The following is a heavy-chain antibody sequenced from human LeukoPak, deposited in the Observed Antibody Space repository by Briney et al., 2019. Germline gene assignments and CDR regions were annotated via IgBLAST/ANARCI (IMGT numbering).Heavy chain of an antibody. CDR3: ARAYGDAVGLFDP. Sequence: SETLSLTCTGYGVSISSYYWSWIRPPPGQELEWIGHIYYSGSTNYNPSLKSRVTISVDTSKNQFSLKLSSVTAADTAVYYCARAYGDAVGLFDPWGQGTLVTVSS. CDR1: GVSISSYY. J-gene: IGHJ5*02. D-gene: IGHD4-17*01. V-gene: IGHV4-59*01. CDR2: IYYSGST.